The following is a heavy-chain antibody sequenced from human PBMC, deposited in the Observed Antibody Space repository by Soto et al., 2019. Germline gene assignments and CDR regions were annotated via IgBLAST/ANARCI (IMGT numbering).Heavy chain of an antibody. J-gene: IGHJ6*02. CDR3: ARDQARRYGMDV. CDR1: GGSISGYY. Sequence: SETLSLTCSVSGGSISGYYWSWIRQTPEKGLEWIGYIYYSGSTNYNPSLKSRVTMLIDMSKNQFSLKLTSVSAADTAVYYCARDQARRYGMDVWGPGTTVTVS. V-gene: IGHV4-59*01. CDR2: IYYSGST.